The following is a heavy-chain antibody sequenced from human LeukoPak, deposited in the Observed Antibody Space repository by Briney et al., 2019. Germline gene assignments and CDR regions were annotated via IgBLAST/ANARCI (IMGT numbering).Heavy chain of an antibody. J-gene: IGHJ4*02. D-gene: IGHD6-19*01. CDR3: AKGGIAMADYYFDY. CDR1: GFTFSSYA. Sequence: PGRSLRLSCAASGFTFSSYAMHWVRQAPGKGLEWVSAISNSGGSTYYADSVKGRFTISRDNSKNTLSLQMNSLRAEDTAVYYCAKGGIAMADYYFDYWGQGTLVTVSS. CDR2: ISNSGGST. V-gene: IGHV3-23*01.